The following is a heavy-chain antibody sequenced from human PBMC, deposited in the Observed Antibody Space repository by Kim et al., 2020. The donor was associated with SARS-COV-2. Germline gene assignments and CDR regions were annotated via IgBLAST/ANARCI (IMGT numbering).Heavy chain of an antibody. CDR1: GFTFSSSA. Sequence: GGSLRLSCAASGFTFSSSAMSWVRQAPGKGLEWVSAISGSGGSTYSADSVKGRFTISRDNSKNTLYLQMNSLRAEDTAVYYCAKDQSRTYSSGWYSWYFDLWGRGALGTASS. J-gene: IGHJ2*01. D-gene: IGHD6-19*01. V-gene: IGHV3-23*01. CDR2: ISGSGGST. CDR3: AKDQSRTYSSGWYSWYFDL.